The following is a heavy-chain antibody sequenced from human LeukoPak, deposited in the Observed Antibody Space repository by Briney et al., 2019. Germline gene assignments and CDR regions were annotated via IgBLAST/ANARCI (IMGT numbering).Heavy chain of an antibody. D-gene: IGHD6-13*01. CDR3: ARDQSTGYSSSWYGGYYFDY. V-gene: IGHV3-21*01. Sequence: PGGSLRLSCAASGFTFSSYSMNWVRQAPGKGLEWVSSISSSSSYIYYADSVKGRFTISRDNAKNSLYLQMNGLRAEDTAVYYCARDQSTGYSSSWYGGYYFDYWGQGTLVTVSS. CDR2: ISSSSSYI. J-gene: IGHJ4*02. CDR1: GFTFSSYS.